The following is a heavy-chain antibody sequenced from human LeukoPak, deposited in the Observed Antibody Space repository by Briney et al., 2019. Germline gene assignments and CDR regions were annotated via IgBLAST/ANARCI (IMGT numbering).Heavy chain of an antibody. V-gene: IGHV5-51*01. CDR1: GYSFTSYW. CDR2: IYPGDSDT. Sequence: GESLKISCKGSGYSFTSYWIGWVRQMPGKGLEWMGIIYPGDSDTRYSPSFQGQVTISADKSISTAYLQWSSLKASDTAMYYCARRYRSSSMGGAYYYYMDVWGKGTTVTVSS. J-gene: IGHJ6*03. D-gene: IGHD6-6*01. CDR3: ARRYRSSSMGGAYYYYMDV.